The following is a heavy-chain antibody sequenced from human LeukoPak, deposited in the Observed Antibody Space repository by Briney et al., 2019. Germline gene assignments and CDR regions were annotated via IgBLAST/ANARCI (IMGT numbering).Heavy chain of an antibody. V-gene: IGHV1-2*02. Sequence: SVKVSCKASGYTFTGYYMHWVRQAPGQGLEWMGWINPNSGGTNYAQKFQGRVTMTRDTSISTAYMELSRLRSDDTAVYYCAREGGSSTSNLYMDVWGKGTTVTVSS. CDR1: GYTFTGYY. D-gene: IGHD3-10*01. CDR2: INPNSGGT. J-gene: IGHJ6*03. CDR3: AREGGSSTSNLYMDV.